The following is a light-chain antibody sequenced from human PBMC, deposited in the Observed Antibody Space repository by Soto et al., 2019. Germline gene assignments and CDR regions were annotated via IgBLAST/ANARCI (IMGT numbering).Light chain of an antibody. CDR1: QSVSSN. V-gene: IGKV3-15*01. Sequence: EIVMTQSPATLSVSPGERATLFCRASQSVSSNLAWYQQKPGQAPRLLIYGASTRATGIPARFSGSGSGTEFTLTISSLQSEDFAVYYCQQAGTFGPGTKVDIK. CDR3: QQAGT. J-gene: IGKJ3*01. CDR2: GAS.